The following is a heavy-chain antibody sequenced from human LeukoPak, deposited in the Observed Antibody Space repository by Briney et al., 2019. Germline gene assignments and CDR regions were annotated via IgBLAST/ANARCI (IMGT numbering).Heavy chain of an antibody. V-gene: IGHV4-59*01. D-gene: IGHD1-26*01. CDR1: GGSISYYY. J-gene: IGHJ4*02. Sequence: PLETLSLTCTISGGSISYYYWSWIRQSPGKGLEWIGYIYYSGSTNYNPSLKSRVTISLDTSKNQFSLKLSSVTAADTAVYYCARSGIVGAGGYFDYWGQGTLVTVSS. CDR2: IYYSGST. CDR3: ARSGIVGAGGYFDY.